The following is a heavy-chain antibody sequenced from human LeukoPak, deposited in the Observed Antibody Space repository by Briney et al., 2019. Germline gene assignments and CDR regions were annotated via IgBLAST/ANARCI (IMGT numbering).Heavy chain of an antibody. D-gene: IGHD6-13*01. CDR2: ISSNRSYI. V-gene: IGHV3-21*01. CDR3: ARDRTAAAGDPFDY. J-gene: IGHJ4*02. CDR1: GLTFSSYS. Sequence: GGSLRLSFAPSGLTFSSYSMNWVRQAPGKGLEWVSSISSNRSYIYYANSVKGRFTISRDNAKTSLYLQMNSLRAEDTAVYYCARDRTAAAGDPFDYWGQGTLVTVSS.